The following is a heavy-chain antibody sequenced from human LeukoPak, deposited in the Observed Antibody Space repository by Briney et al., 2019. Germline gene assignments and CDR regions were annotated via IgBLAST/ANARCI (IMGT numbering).Heavy chain of an antibody. CDR3: AKDYVWGSYRAPGLHAKNDAFDI. V-gene: IGHV3-53*01. CDR2: IYSGGST. J-gene: IGHJ3*02. D-gene: IGHD3-16*02. CDR1: GFTVSSNY. Sequence: PGGSLRLSCAASGFTVSSNYMSWVRQAPGKGLEWVSVIYSGGSTYYADSVKGRFTISRDNSKNTLYLQMNSLRAEDTAVYYCAKDYVWGSYRAPGLHAKNDAFDIWGQGTMVTVSS.